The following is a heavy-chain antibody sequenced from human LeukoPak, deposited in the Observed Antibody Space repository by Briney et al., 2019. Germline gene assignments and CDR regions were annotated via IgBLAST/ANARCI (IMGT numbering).Heavy chain of an antibody. CDR2: SNPSGGST. CDR3: ARGYDSSGYASPMGY. V-gene: IGHV1-46*01. D-gene: IGHD3-22*01. J-gene: IGHJ4*02. CDR1: GYTFTSYY. Sequence: ASVKVSCKSSGYTFTSYYMHWVRQAPGQGLEWMGISNPSGGSTSYAQKFQGRVTMTRDMSTSTVYMELSSLRSEDTAVYYCARGYDSSGYASPMGYWGQGTLVTVSS.